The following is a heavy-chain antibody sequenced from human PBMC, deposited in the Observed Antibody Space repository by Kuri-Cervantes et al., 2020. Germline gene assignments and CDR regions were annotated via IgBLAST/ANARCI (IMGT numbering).Heavy chain of an antibody. CDR3: ASRKRDMVRGVILNFDY. CDR2: IWYDGSNK. V-gene: IGHV3-33*08. D-gene: IGHD3-10*01. CDR1: GFTFSSYG. Sequence: GESLKIYCEASGFTFSSYGMHWVRQAPGKGLEWVAVIWYDGSNKYYADSVKGRFTISGDNSKNTLYLQMNSLRAEDTAVYYCASRKRDMVRGVILNFDYWGQGTLVTVSS. J-gene: IGHJ4*02.